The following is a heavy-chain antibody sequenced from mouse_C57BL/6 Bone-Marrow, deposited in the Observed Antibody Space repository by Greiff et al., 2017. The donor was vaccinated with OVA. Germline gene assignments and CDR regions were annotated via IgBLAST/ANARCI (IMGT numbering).Heavy chain of an antibody. J-gene: IGHJ1*03. Sequence: EVKLVESGGGLVQPGGSLSLSCAASGFTFTDYYMSWVRQPPGKALEWLGFIRNKANGYTTEYSASVKGRFTISRDNSQSILYLQMDARRAEDSATYYCARATTKWYFDVWGTGTTVTVSS. V-gene: IGHV7-3*01. CDR1: GFTFTDYY. D-gene: IGHD1-1*01. CDR3: ARATTKWYFDV. CDR2: IRNKANGYTT.